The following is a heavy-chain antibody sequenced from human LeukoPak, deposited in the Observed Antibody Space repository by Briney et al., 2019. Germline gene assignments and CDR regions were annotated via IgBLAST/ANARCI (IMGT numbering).Heavy chain of an antibody. CDR1: GFTFDDYA. Sequence: GGSLRLSCAASGFTFDDYAMHWVRQAPGKGLEWVSGISWNSGSIGYADSVKGRFTISRDNAKNSLYLQMNSLRAEDMALYYCAKAFSSGWSRGAFDIWGQGTMVTVSS. CDR2: ISWNSGSI. D-gene: IGHD6-19*01. CDR3: AKAFSSGWSRGAFDI. V-gene: IGHV3-9*03. J-gene: IGHJ3*02.